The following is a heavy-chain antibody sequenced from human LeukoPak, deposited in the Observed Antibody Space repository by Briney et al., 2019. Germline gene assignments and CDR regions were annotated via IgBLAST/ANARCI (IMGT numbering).Heavy chain of an antibody. D-gene: IGHD2-2*01. CDR1: GYSFTCYW. Sequence: GESLKISCKGSGYSFTCYWISWVRQMPGKGLEWMGRIDPSDSYTNYSPSFQGHVTISADKSISTAYLQWSSLKASDTAMYYCARRYCSSTSCLLKDWFDPWGQGTLVTVSS. CDR2: IDPSDSYT. J-gene: IGHJ5*02. CDR3: ARRYCSSTSCLLKDWFDP. V-gene: IGHV5-10-1*01.